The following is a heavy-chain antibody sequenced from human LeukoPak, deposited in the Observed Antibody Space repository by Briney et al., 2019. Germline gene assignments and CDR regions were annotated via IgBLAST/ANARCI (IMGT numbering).Heavy chain of an antibody. Sequence: SETLSLTCTVSGVSISSSSYYWGWLRQPPGKGLEWIGSIYYSGSTYYNPSLKSRVTISVDTSKNQFSLKLSSVTAADTAVYYCFSERAAAAQSWGQGTLVTVSS. CDR3: FSERAAAAQS. J-gene: IGHJ5*02. CDR2: IYYSGST. CDR1: GVSISSSSYY. D-gene: IGHD6-13*01. V-gene: IGHV4-39*07.